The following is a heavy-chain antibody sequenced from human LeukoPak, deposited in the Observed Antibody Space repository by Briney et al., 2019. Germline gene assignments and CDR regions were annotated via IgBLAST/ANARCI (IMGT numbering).Heavy chain of an antibody. CDR1: GGTSNSTA. CDR3: ARDHPFNTNLLDY. V-gene: IGHV1-69*11. CDR2: IIPILGTT. D-gene: IGHD1-1*01. Sequence: GASSKVFWKASGGTSNSTATSWVRQAAGQRLEWMGRIIPILGTTNYAQKFQGRVTITADESTSTAYMELSSLTSEDTAVYYCARDHPFNTNLLDYWGQGTLVTVSS. J-gene: IGHJ4*02.